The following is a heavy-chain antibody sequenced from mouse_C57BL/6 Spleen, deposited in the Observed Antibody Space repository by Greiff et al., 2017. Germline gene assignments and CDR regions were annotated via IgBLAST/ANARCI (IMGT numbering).Heavy chain of an antibody. J-gene: IGHJ4*01. CDR1: GFTFSDYG. CDR3: ARGAWDYYAMDY. Sequence: EVKLMESGGGLVKPGGPLKLSCAASGFTFSDYGMHWVRQAPEKGLEWVAYISSGSSTIYYADTVKGRFTISRDNAKNTLFLQMTSLRSEDTAMYYCARGAWDYYAMDYWGQGTSVTVSS. CDR2: ISSGSSTI. D-gene: IGHD4-1*01. V-gene: IGHV5-17*01.